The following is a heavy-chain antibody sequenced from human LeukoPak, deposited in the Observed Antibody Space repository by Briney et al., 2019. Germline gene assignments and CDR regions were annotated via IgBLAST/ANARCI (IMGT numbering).Heavy chain of an antibody. J-gene: IGHJ4*02. CDR3: ARHYYYDSSGYYGHIDY. V-gene: IGHV3-33*05. D-gene: IGHD3-22*01. Sequence: PGGSLTLSCTASGFTFKTYGMHWVRQPPGKGLEWGAFITYDRGDTYYADSVKGRFTISRDSSKTTLYLQMNSLRAKDTAVYYCARHYYYDSSGYYGHIDYWGQGTLVTVSS. CDR2: ITYDRGDT. CDR1: GFTFKTYG.